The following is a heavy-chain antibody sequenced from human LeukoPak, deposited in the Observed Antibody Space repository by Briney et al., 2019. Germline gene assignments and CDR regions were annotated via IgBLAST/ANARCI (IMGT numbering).Heavy chain of an antibody. Sequence: SETLSLTCAVYGRSFSGYYWSWIRQPPGKGLEWIGEINHSGSTNYNPSLKSRVTISVDTSKNQFSLKLSSVTAADTAVYYCARAYPYYYDSSGANDYWGQGTLVTVSS. V-gene: IGHV4-34*01. J-gene: IGHJ4*02. D-gene: IGHD3-22*01. CDR3: ARAYPYYYDSSGANDY. CDR2: INHSGST. CDR1: GRSFSGYY.